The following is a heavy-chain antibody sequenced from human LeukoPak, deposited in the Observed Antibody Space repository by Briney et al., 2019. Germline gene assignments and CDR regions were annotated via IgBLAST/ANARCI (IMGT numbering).Heavy chain of an antibody. CDR2: VDPEDGET. D-gene: IGHD5-18*01. J-gene: IGHJ6*02. Sequence: GASVKVSCKASGYTFTDYYMHWVQQAPGKGLEWMGRVDPEDGETIYAEKFQGRVTITADTSTDTAYMELSSLRSEDTAVYYCARAGGGDTAMGYYYGMDVWGQGTTVTVSS. CDR3: ARAGGGDTAMGYYYGMDV. CDR1: GYTFTDYY. V-gene: IGHV1-69-2*01.